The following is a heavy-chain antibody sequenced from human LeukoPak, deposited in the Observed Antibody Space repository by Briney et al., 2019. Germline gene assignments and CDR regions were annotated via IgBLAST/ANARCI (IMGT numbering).Heavy chain of an antibody. V-gene: IGHV3-48*03. CDR3: ASHYYDSSGYYYGVDY. CDR2: ISSSGSTI. CDR1: GFTFSSYE. Sequence: GGSLRLSCAASGFTFSSYEMNWVRQAPGKGLEWVSYISSSGSTIYYADSVKGRFTISRDNAKNSLYLQMNSLRAEDAAVYYCASHYYDSSGYYYGVDYWGEGTLVTVSS. D-gene: IGHD3-22*01. J-gene: IGHJ4*02.